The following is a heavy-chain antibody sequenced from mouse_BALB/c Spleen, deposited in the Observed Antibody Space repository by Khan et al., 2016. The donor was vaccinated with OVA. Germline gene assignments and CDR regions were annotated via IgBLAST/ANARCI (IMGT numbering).Heavy chain of an antibody. V-gene: IGHV3-2*02. D-gene: IGHD2-4*01. Sequence: EVELVESGPGLVKPSQSLSLTCTVTGYSITSDYAWNWIRQFPGNKLEWMGFISYSGSTSYNPSLKSQISITRDTSKNQFFLQLNSVTTEDTATYYCARWDYDAPNYWGQGTTLTVSS. CDR1: GYSITSDYA. CDR2: ISYSGST. J-gene: IGHJ2*01. CDR3: ARWDYDAPNY.